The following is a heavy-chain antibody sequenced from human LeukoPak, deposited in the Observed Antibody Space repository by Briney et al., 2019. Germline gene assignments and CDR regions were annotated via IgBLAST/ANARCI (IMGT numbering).Heavy chain of an antibody. Sequence: SETLSLTCTVSGGSVSTYYWSWLRQPPGKGLEWIGYIYYSGSTNYNPSLKSRVTISVDTSKNQFSLKLSSVTAADTAVYYCARAVAGSYYYYYYGMDVWGQGTTVTVSS. CDR2: IYYSGST. CDR1: GGSVSTYY. V-gene: IGHV4-59*02. D-gene: IGHD6-19*01. CDR3: ARAVAGSYYYYYYGMDV. J-gene: IGHJ6*02.